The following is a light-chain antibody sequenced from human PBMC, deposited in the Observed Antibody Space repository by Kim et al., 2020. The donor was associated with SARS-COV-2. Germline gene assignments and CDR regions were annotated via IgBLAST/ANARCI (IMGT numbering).Light chain of an antibody. J-gene: IGLJ2*01. Sequence: VAWGQTVRITCHGESRTCYYATWYQNRPGQAPILVIYSKNNRPSGIPDRFSGSSSGNTASLTITGTQAGDEADYYCNSRDSNGNVVFGGGTQLTVL. CDR3: NSRDSNGNVV. CDR2: SKN. CDR1: SRTCYY. V-gene: IGLV3-19*01.